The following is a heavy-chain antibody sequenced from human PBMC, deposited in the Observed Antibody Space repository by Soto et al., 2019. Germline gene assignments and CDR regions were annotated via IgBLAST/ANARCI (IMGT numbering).Heavy chain of an antibody. J-gene: IGHJ4*02. CDR2: ISGSGGST. V-gene: IGHV3-23*01. CDR1: GSTSSIQT. D-gene: IGHD2-8*01. CDR3: AKDAPKGVLMVYAIPAH. Sequence: PGGPLEPSFETSGSTSSIQTITRFRQAPGKGLKWVSAISGSGGSTYYADSVKGRFTISRDNSKNTLYLQMNSLRAEDTAVYYCAKDAPKGVLMVYAIPAHWGQGP.